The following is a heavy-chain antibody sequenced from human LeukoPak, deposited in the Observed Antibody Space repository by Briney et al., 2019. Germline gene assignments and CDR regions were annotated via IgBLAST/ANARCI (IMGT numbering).Heavy chain of an antibody. D-gene: IGHD3-3*01. V-gene: IGHV3-21*01. CDR2: ISSSSSSYI. J-gene: IGHJ4*02. CDR1: GFTFSSYS. Sequence: GGSLRLSCAASGFTFSSYSMNWVRQAPGKGLEWVSSISSSSSSYIYYADSVKGRFTISRDNAKNSLYLQMNSLRAEDTAVYYCARDPGDYDFWSGYYGGFFDYWGQGTLVTVSS. CDR3: ARDPGDYDFWSGYYGGFFDY.